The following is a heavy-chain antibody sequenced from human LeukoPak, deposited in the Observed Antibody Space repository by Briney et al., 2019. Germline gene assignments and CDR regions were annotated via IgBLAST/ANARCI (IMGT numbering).Heavy chain of an antibody. J-gene: IGHJ3*02. V-gene: IGHV4-39*07. CDR1: GDSISNSGFY. CDR3: ARDPARRGSLDAFDI. Sequence: SGTLSLTCTFSGDSISNSGFYWGWIRQPPGKGLEFIGTIYYSGSTLYNPSLTSRVNMSIDTSKNRFSLTLNSVTAADTAVYCARDPARRGSLDAFDIWGQGTMVTVSS. D-gene: IGHD5-24*01. CDR2: IYYSGST.